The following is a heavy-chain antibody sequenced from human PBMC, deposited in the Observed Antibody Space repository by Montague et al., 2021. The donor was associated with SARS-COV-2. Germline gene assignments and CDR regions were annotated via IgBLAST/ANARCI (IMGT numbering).Heavy chain of an antibody. CDR3: ARPLVRGVPKAFDI. Sequence: SETLSLTCTVSGASITRNYYWGWIRQPPGKGLEWVGNIYYSGTTFINPSLESRVTISVDASKNRFSLNLTSVTAADTAVYYCARPLVRGVPKAFDIWGQGALAIVSS. CDR1: GASITRNYY. CDR2: IYYSGTT. J-gene: IGHJ3*02. D-gene: IGHD3-10*01. V-gene: IGHV4-39*01.